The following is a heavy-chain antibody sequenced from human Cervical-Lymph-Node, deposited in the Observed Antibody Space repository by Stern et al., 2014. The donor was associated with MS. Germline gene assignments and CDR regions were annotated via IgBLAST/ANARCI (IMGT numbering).Heavy chain of an antibody. CDR3: ARSKGYCSGSDCYRSFGP. D-gene: IGHD2-15*01. CDR1: GGTFSNYA. Sequence: QVQLVQSGAEVKKPGSSVKVSCKASGGTFSNYAISWVRQAPGQGLEWMGGIIPIFGLAKYAQEFQNRVTITADESTSTVYIELSSLRSEDTAVYYCARSKGYCSGSDCYRSFGPWGQGTLLTVSS. J-gene: IGHJ5*02. CDR2: IIPIFGLA. V-gene: IGHV1-69*12.